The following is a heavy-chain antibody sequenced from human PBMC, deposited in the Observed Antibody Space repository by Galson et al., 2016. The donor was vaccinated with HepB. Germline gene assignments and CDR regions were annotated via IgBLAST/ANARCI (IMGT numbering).Heavy chain of an antibody. CDR2: INPGDADT. J-gene: IGHJ3*01. CDR1: GYTFTTYW. CDR3: VVPRHGYNYCAFDF. Sequence: QSGTEVKKPGESLKISCQGSGYTFTTYWIGWVRQMPGKGLEWVGIINPGDADTRYSQSFQGKVAISADKSISTTYVQWSSLKASDTAMYFCVVPRHGYNYCAFDFWGQGTMVTVSS. D-gene: IGHD5-24*01. V-gene: IGHV5-51*01.